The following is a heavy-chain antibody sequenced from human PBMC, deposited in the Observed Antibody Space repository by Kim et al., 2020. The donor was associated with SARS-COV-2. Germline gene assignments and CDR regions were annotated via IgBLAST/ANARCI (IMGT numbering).Heavy chain of an antibody. D-gene: IGHD6-19*01. CDR3: AILGRIAVAGHPL. CDR2: INSDGSST. J-gene: IGHJ4*02. V-gene: IGHV3-74*01. Sequence: GGSLRLSCAASGFTFSSYWMHWVRQAPGKGLVWVSRINSDGSSTSYADSVKGRFTISRDNAKNTLYLQMNSLRAEDTAVYYCAILGRIAVAGHPLWGQGTLVTVSS. CDR1: GFTFSSYW.